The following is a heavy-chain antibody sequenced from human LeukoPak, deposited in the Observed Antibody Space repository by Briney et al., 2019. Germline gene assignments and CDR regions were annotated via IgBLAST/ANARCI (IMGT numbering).Heavy chain of an antibody. Sequence: GGSLRLSCAASGFTVSSNYMSWVRQAPGKGLEWVSVIYSGGSTYYADSVKGRFTISRDNSKNTLYLQMNSLRAEDTAVYYCARAYVYPYSSGWTNGMDVWGQGTTVTVSS. D-gene: IGHD6-19*01. CDR3: ARAYVYPYSSGWTNGMDV. V-gene: IGHV3-66*01. J-gene: IGHJ6*02. CDR2: IYSGGST. CDR1: GFTVSSNY.